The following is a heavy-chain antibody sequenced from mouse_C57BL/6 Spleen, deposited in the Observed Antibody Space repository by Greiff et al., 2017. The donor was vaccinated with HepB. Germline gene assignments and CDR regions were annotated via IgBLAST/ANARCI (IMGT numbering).Heavy chain of an antibody. CDR3: ARNSPYYYGSRDYYAMDY. Sequence: VQLQQSGPGLVQPSQSLSITCTVSGFSLTSYGVHWVRQSPGKGLEWLGVIWSGGSTDYNAAFISRLSISKDNSKSQVVFKMNSLQADDTAIYYCARNSPYYYGSRDYYAMDYWGQGTSVTVSS. CDR1: GFSLTSYG. D-gene: IGHD1-1*01. J-gene: IGHJ4*01. CDR2: IWSGGST. V-gene: IGHV2-2*01.